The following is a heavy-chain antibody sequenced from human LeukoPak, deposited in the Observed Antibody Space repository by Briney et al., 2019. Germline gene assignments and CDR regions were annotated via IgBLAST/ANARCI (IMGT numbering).Heavy chain of an antibody. J-gene: IGHJ4*02. CDR3: AKEIAAAVGY. CDR1: GFTFSSYA. V-gene: IGHV3-30-3*01. D-gene: IGHD6-13*01. CDR2: ISYDGSNK. Sequence: PGGSLRLSCAASGFTFSSYAMHWVRQAPGKGLEWVAVISYDGSNKYYADSVKGRFTISRDNSKNTLYLQMNSLKAEDTAVYYCAKEIAAAVGYWGQGTLVTVSS.